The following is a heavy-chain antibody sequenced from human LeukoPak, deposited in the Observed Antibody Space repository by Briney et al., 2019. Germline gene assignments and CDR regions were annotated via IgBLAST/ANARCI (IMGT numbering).Heavy chain of an antibody. V-gene: IGHV3-23*01. CDR1: GFTFSSYA. J-gene: IGHJ3*01. D-gene: IGHD3-16*01. CDR3: ARRGNAFDF. Sequence: GGSLRLSCVASGFTFSSYAMTWVRQAPGKGLEWVSHINSDGDNAYYADSVKGRFAISRDNSKNTLYLQMYSLRAEDTALYYCARRGNAFDFWGQGTMVTVSS. CDR2: INSDGDNA.